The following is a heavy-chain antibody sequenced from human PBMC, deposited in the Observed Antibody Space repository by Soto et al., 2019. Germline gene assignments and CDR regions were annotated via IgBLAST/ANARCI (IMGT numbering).Heavy chain of an antibody. Sequence: SETLSLTCSVSGDSISSYYWSWIRQPPGKGLEWVGYIYYSGKTNYNPSLKSRVALSFDTSKNQFSLRLNSVTAADAAVYYCARSFYADYEYFQVWGQGTLVTVSS. CDR1: GDSISSYY. V-gene: IGHV4-59*01. CDR2: IYYSGKT. CDR3: ARSFYADYEYFQV. J-gene: IGHJ1*01. D-gene: IGHD4-17*01.